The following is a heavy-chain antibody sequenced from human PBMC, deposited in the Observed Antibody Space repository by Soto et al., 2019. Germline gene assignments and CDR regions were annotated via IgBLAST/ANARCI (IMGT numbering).Heavy chain of an antibody. J-gene: IGHJ5*02. CDR2: INHSGST. Sequence: SETLSLTCAVYGGSFSGYYWSWIRQPPGKGLEWIGEINHSGSTNYNPSLKNRVTISVDTSKNQFSLKLSSVTAADTAVYYCARAHTQWLVLSGGHGWFDPWGQGTLVTVSS. D-gene: IGHD6-19*01. CDR3: ARAHTQWLVLSGGHGWFDP. CDR1: GGSFSGYY. V-gene: IGHV4-34*01.